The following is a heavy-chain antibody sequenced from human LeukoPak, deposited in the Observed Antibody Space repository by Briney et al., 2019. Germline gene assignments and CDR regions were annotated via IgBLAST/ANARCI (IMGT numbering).Heavy chain of an antibody. Sequence: SETLSLTCTVSGASITGYYWSWIRQPPGKGLVWIGYIYYSGSTNYNPSLRSRVTKSVDTSKNQLSLKLSSVTAADTAVYYCARNSENSYGQGAFDIWGQGTMVTVSS. D-gene: IGHD5-18*01. J-gene: IGHJ3*02. CDR1: GASITGYY. V-gene: IGHV4-59*01. CDR2: IYYSGST. CDR3: ARNSENSYGQGAFDI.